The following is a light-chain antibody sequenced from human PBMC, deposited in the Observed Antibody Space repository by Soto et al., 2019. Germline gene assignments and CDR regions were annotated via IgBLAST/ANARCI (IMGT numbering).Light chain of an antibody. V-gene: IGKV1-5*01. J-gene: IGKJ1*01. CDR3: QQYNSYSWT. Sequence: DIQMTQSPSTLSASVGDRVTITCRASQSISSWLAWYQQKPGKAPKLLIYDASSLESGVPSRFIGSGSGPEFTLTISSLQPDDFATYYCQQYNSYSWTFGQGTKVEIK. CDR1: QSISSW. CDR2: DAS.